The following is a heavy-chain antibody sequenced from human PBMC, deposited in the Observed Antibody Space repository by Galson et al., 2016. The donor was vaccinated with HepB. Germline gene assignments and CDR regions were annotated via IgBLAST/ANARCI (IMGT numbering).Heavy chain of an antibody. CDR1: GFTFSTYW. V-gene: IGHV4-4*02. Sequence: SLRLSCAASGFTFSTYWMSWVRQPPGKGLEWIGEAYYNGRTNFNLFLQNRVTMSVDRSKNQVSLNLDSVTAADTAVYYCARHIAVTGSRGFDYWGPGILVTVSS. D-gene: IGHD6-19*01. CDR2: AYYNGRT. J-gene: IGHJ4*02. CDR3: ARHIAVTGSRGFDY.